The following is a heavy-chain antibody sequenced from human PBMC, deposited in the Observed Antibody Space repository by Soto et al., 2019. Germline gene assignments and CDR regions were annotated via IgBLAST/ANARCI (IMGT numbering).Heavy chain of an antibody. CDR3: ARDLGYGDYDAY. D-gene: IGHD4-17*01. V-gene: IGHV3-30-3*01. CDR2: ISYDGSNK. CDR1: GFTFSSYA. Sequence: QVQLVESGGGVVQPGRSLRLSCAASGFTFSSYAMHWVRQAPGKGLEWVAVISYDGSNKYYADSVKGRFTISRDNSKNTLYLQMNSLRAEDTAEYYCARDLGYGDYDAYWGQGTLVTVSS. J-gene: IGHJ4*02.